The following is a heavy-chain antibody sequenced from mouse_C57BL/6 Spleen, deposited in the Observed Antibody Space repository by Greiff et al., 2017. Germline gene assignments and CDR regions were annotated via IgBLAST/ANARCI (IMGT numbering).Heavy chain of an antibody. CDR3: ARLGRGNYYAMDY. CDR1: GYTFTDYN. D-gene: IGHD4-1*01. Sequence: VQLQQSGPELVKPGASVKMSCKASGYTFTDYNMHWVKQSHGKSLEWIGYINPNNGGTSYNQKFKGKATLTVNKSSSTAYMELRSLTSEDSAVYYCARLGRGNYYAMDYWGQGTSVTVSS. J-gene: IGHJ4*01. V-gene: IGHV1-22*01. CDR2: INPNNGGT.